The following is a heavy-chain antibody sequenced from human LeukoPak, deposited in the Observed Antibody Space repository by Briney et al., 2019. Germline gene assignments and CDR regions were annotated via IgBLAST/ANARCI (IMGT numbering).Heavy chain of an antibody. CDR2: INSDGSNT. CDR1: GFTFSTSW. CDR3: ARDSRDYSTDY. Sequence: GGSLRLSCGASGFTFSTSWMNWVRQAPGKGLVWVSQINSDGSNTNYADSVKGRFTISRDNAKNTLYLQMNSLRAEDTAVYYCARDSRDYSTDYWGQGTLVTVSS. V-gene: IGHV3-74*01. D-gene: IGHD4-11*01. J-gene: IGHJ4*02.